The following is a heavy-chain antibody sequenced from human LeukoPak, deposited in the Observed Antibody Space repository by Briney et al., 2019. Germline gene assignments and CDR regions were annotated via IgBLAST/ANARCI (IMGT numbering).Heavy chain of an antibody. J-gene: IGHJ4*02. D-gene: IGHD3-10*01. CDR2: IYHSGST. Sequence: PSETLSLTCAVSGYSISSSYYWGWIRQPPGKGLEWIGSIYHSGSTYYNPSLKSRVTISVDTSKNQFSLKLSSVTAADTAVYYCASALWFGSYYFDYWGQGTLVTVSS. CDR3: ASALWFGSYYFDY. CDR1: GYSISSSYY. V-gene: IGHV4-38-2*01.